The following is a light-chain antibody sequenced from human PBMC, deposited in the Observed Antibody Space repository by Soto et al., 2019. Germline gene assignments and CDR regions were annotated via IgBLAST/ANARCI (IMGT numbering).Light chain of an antibody. CDR1: QSVSAF. CDR3: QQTYSPPGT. J-gene: IGKJ1*01. CDR2: SAS. V-gene: IGKV1-39*01. Sequence: DIQMTQSPSSLSASVGDRVTITCRASQSVSAFLNWYRHKPGKAPELLIFSASSLQPGVPSRFSGRGSGTAFTLTITSLQPEDFATYYCQQTYSPPGTFGQGTKAEIK.